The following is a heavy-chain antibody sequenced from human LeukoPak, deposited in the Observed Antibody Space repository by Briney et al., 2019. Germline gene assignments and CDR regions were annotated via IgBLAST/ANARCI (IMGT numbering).Heavy chain of an antibody. J-gene: IGHJ3*02. Sequence: SETLSLTCAVSGGSISSGGYSWSWIRQPPGTGLERIGYIYHSGSTYYNPSLKSRVTISVDRSKNQFSLKLSSVTAADTAVYYCARAITIFGVVIYNDAFDIWGQGTMVTVSS. D-gene: IGHD3-3*01. V-gene: IGHV4-30-2*01. CDR1: GGSISSGGYS. CDR3: ARAITIFGVVIYNDAFDI. CDR2: IYHSGST.